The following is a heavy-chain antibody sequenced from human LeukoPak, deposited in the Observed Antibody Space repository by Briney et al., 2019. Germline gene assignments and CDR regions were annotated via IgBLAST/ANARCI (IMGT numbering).Heavy chain of an antibody. V-gene: IGHV3-23*01. J-gene: IGHJ4*02. Sequence: GGSLRLSCAASGFTFSSYAMRWVRQAPGKGLEWVSAISGSGGSTYYADSVKGRFTISRDNSKNTLYLQMNSLRAEDTAVYYCAKVGSVRLGYSYGYPKKYYFDYWGQGTLVTVSS. D-gene: IGHD5-18*01. CDR3: AKVGSVRLGYSYGYPKKYYFDY. CDR2: ISGSGGST. CDR1: GFTFSSYA.